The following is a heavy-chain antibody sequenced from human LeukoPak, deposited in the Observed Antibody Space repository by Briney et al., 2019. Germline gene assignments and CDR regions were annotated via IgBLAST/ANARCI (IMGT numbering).Heavy chain of an antibody. D-gene: IGHD6-6*01. CDR2: ISGSGGST. Sequence: GGSLRLSCAASGFTFSSYAMSWVRQAPGKGLEWVSAISGSGGSTYYADSVKGRFTISRDNSKNTLYLQMNSLRAEDTAVYYCAKSPPSSIAARPDYYYYMDVWGKGTTVTVSS. CDR1: GFTFSSYA. V-gene: IGHV3-23*01. J-gene: IGHJ6*03. CDR3: AKSPPSSIAARPDYYYYMDV.